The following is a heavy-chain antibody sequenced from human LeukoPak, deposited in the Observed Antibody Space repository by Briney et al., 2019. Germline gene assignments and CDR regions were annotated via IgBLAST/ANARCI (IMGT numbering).Heavy chain of an antibody. CDR2: IYHSGST. Sequence: SQTLSLTCAVSGGSISSGGYSWSWIRQPPGKGLEWIGYIYHSGSTYYNPSLKSRVTISVDRSKNQFSLKLSSVTAADTAVYYCARDRGVVTADYYGMDVWGQGTTVTVSS. D-gene: IGHD2-21*02. J-gene: IGHJ6*02. CDR3: ARDRGVVTADYYGMDV. CDR1: GGSISSGGYS. V-gene: IGHV4-30-2*01.